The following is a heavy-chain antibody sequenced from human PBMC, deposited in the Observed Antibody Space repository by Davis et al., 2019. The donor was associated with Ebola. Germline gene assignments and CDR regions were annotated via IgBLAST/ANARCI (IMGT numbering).Heavy chain of an antibody. CDR3: SRDRMNYYDSSGYSPYNWFDP. V-gene: IGHV1-69*13. D-gene: IGHD3-22*01. Sequence: SVKVSCKASGGTFSSYAISWVRQAPGQGLEWMGGIIPIFGTANYAQKFQGRVTITADESTSTAYMELSSLRSEDTAVYYCSRDRMNYYDSSGYSPYNWFDPWGQGTLVTVSS. CDR2: IIPIFGTA. CDR1: GGTFSSYA. J-gene: IGHJ5*02.